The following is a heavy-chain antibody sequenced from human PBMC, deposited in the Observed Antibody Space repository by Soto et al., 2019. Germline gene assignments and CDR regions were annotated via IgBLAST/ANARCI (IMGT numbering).Heavy chain of an antibody. CDR3: ARDGRYDFWSGYYLDY. J-gene: IGHJ4*02. V-gene: IGHV3-21*01. D-gene: IGHD3-3*01. Sequence: GGSLRLSCAASGFTFNSYSMNWVRQAPGKGLEWVSSISSSSSYIYYADSVKGRFTISRDNAKNSLYLQMNSLRAEDTAVYYCARDGRYDFWSGYYLDYWGQGTLVTVSS. CDR1: GFTFNSYS. CDR2: ISSSSSYI.